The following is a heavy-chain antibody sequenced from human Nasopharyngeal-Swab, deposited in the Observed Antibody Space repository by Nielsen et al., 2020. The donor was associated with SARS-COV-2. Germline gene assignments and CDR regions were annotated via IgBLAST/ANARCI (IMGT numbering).Heavy chain of an antibody. CDR3: ARDDRAGTTGLLVQHYFDY. D-gene: IGHD2-15*01. J-gene: IGHJ4*02. V-gene: IGHV4-30-4*01. Sequence: WIRQPPGKGLEWIGYIYYSGSTYYNPSLKSRVTISVDTSKNQFSLKLSSVTVADTAVYYCARDDRAGTTGLLVQHYFDYWGQGTLVTVSS. CDR2: IYYSGST.